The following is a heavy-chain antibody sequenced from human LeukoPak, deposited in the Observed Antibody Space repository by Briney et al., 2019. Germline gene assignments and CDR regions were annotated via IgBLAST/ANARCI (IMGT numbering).Heavy chain of an antibody. Sequence: GGSLRLSCAASGFTFSSYWMSWVRQAPGKGLEWVATIKQDGSERYYVDSVKGRFTISRDNAKTSLYLQMNSLRAEDTAVYYCARDLSGVTGYTYGRGIDYWGQGTLVTVSS. CDR3: ARDLSGVTGYTYGRGIDY. D-gene: IGHD5-18*01. V-gene: IGHV3-7*01. CDR1: GFTFSSYW. J-gene: IGHJ4*02. CDR2: IKQDGSER.